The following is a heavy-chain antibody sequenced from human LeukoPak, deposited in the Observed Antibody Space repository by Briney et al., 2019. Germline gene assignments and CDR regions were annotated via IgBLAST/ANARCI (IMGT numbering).Heavy chain of an antibody. CDR2: IYYSGST. CDR3: ARDQEAYCSSTSCYEYYYYMDV. Sequence: SETLSLTCTVSGGSISSYYWSWIRQPPGKGLEWIGYIYYSGSTNYKPSLKSRVTISVDTSKNQFSLKLSSVTAADTAVYYCARDQEAYCSSTSCYEYYYYMDVWGKGTTVTISS. D-gene: IGHD2-2*01. J-gene: IGHJ6*03. CDR1: GGSISSYY. V-gene: IGHV4-59*12.